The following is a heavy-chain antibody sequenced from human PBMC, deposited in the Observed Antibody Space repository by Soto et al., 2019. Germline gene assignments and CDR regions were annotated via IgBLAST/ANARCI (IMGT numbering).Heavy chain of an antibody. V-gene: IGHV3-7*01. CDR3: TTSPVRPDDAFHI. CDR1: GCMFSGYW. CDR2: IHHDGSDQ. Sequence: PGGSLRLSCAASGCMFSGYWMGWVRHSPGKGLDWVAIIHHDGSDQYYVDSVRGRFTISRNNAKNSLFLHMNSLRAEDTALYYCTTSPVRPDDAFHIWGQGTMVTVSS. J-gene: IGHJ3*02.